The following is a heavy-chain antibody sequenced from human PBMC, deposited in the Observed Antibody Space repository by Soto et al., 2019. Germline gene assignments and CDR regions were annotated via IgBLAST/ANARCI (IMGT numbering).Heavy chain of an antibody. D-gene: IGHD2-21*02. J-gene: IGHJ5*02. V-gene: IGHV1-18*01. Sequence: ASVKVSCKASRYTFTSHGIRLVRQAPGQGLEWMGWISAYNGNTNYAQKFQGRVTMTTDTPTSTVYMELRSLRSDDTAVYYCARVVVVTAVNWYDPWGQGTLVTVSS. CDR2: ISAYNGNT. CDR3: ARVVVVTAVNWYDP. CDR1: RYTFTSHG.